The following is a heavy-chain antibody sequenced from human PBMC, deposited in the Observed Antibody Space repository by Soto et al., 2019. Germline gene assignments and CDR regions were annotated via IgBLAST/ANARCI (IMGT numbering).Heavy chain of an antibody. J-gene: IGHJ6*02. V-gene: IGHV4-4*02. CDR1: GGSISRSNW. CDR3: ARLIAVAGTNYYYYYGMDV. D-gene: IGHD6-19*01. CDR2: SHHRWST. Sequence: SETLSLTCAVSGGSISRSNWLSWVRQPPGKGLEWTGESHHRWSTNYNPSLKSRVTISVDKSKNQFSRKRSSVTAADTAVYYCARLIAVAGTNYYYYYGMDVWGQGTTFTVSS.